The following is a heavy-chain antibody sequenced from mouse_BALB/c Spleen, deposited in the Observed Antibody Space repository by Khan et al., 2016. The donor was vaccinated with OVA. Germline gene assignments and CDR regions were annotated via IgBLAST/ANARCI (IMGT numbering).Heavy chain of an antibody. D-gene: IGHD1-1*01. Sequence: EVKLLESGPGLLQPSQSLSLTCTVTGYSITSDYAWNWIRQFPGNQLEWMAYIGYSGSTTYNPSLRSRISITRDTSKNQFFLQLNSVTTEDTATNYCASGRVLLRYPDYFDYWGQGTTLTVAS. CDR2: IGYSGST. V-gene: IGHV3-2*02. CDR3: ASGRVLLRYPDYFDY. CDR1: GYSITSDYA. J-gene: IGHJ2*01.